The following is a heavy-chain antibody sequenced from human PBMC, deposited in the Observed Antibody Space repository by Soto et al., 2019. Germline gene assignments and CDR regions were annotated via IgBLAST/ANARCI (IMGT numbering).Heavy chain of an antibody. J-gene: IGHJ6*02. Sequence: WSLRLSCAASGFTVNSNYMSWVRQAPGEGLQWVSITNTGGTTYYADSVKGRFTVSRDNSKNTLYLQMNSLRAEDTAVYYCAKGDGFILAVWGQGTTVTVSS. CDR2: TNTGGTT. V-gene: IGHV3-53*01. CDR3: AKGDGFILAV. D-gene: IGHD1-26*01. CDR1: GFTVNSNY.